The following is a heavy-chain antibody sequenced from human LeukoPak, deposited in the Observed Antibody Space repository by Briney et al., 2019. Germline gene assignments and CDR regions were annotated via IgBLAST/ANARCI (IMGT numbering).Heavy chain of an antibody. CDR3: ARGRSRKNYYYYGMDV. J-gene: IGHJ6*02. Sequence: SETLSLTCAVYGGSFSGYYWSWIRQPPGKGLEWIGEINHSGSTNYNPSLKSRVTISVDTSKNQFSLKLSSVTAADTAVYYCARGRSRKNYYYYGMDVWGQGTTVTVSS. CDR2: INHSGST. D-gene: IGHD1-14*01. CDR1: GGSFSGYY. V-gene: IGHV4-34*01.